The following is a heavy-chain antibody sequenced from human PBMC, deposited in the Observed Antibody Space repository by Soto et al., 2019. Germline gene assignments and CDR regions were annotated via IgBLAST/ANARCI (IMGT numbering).Heavy chain of an antibody. CDR1: GGSFSAYY. V-gene: IGHV4-34*01. J-gene: IGHJ5*02. D-gene: IGHD2-15*01. Sequence: SETLSLTCAVYGGSFSAYYWSWIRQPPGKGLEWIGEINHSGSTNYNPSLKSRVTISVDTSKNQFCLKLSSVTAADTAVYYCARLGYCSGGSCYWWFDPWGQGTLVTVSS. CDR3: ARLGYCSGGSCYWWFDP. CDR2: INHSGST.